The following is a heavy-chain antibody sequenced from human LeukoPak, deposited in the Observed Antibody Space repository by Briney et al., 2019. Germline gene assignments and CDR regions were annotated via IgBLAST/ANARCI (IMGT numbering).Heavy chain of an antibody. CDR2: ISVSGGST. CDR3: TKSNYSDSGGYSFFDY. Sequence: PGGSLRLSCAASGFTFSKYAMTWVRQAPGKGLELVSGISVSGGSTSYADSVKGRFTISRDNSKNTLYLQMNSLRAEDTAVYYCTKSNYSDSGGYSFFDYWGQGTLVTVSS. V-gene: IGHV3-23*01. D-gene: IGHD3-22*01. J-gene: IGHJ4*02. CDR1: GFTFSKYA.